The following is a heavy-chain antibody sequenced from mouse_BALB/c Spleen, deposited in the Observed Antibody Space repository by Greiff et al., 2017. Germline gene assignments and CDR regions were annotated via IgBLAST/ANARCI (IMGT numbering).Heavy chain of an antibody. J-gene: IGHJ2*01. V-gene: IGHV14-3*02. CDR1: GFNIKDTY. CDR2: IDPANGNT. D-gene: IGHD1-1*01. CDR3: ARSSYYYGSRGDY. Sequence: EVQLQQSGAELVKPGASVKLSCTASGFNIKDTYMHWVKQRPEQGLEWIGRIDPANGNTKYDPKFPGKATITADTSSNTAYLQLSSLTSEDTAVYYCARSSYYYGSRGDYWGQGTTLTVSS.